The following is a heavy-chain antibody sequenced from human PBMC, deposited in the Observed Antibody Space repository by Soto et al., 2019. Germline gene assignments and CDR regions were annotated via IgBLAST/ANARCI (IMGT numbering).Heavy chain of an antibody. CDR1: GFTFSSYA. J-gene: IGHJ6*03. Sequence: EVQLLESGGGLVQPGGSLRLSCAASGFTFSSYAMSWVRQAPGKGLEWVSAISGSGGSTYYADSVKGRFTISRDNSKNTLYLQMNSLRAEDTAVYYCAKDSKPDHYYDYYMDVWGKGTTVTVSS. V-gene: IGHV3-23*01. CDR3: AKDSKPDHYYDYYMDV. CDR2: ISGSGGST.